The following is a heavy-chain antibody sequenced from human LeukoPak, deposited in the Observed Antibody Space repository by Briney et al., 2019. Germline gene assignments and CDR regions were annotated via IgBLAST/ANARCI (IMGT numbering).Heavy chain of an antibody. CDR3: ARDKAGEWLRFDYYYYMDV. CDR2: IYTSGST. J-gene: IGHJ6*03. Sequence: PSETLSLTCTVSGGSISSYYWSWIRQPAGKGLEWIGRIYTSGSTNYNPSLKSRVTMSVDTSKNQFSLKLSSVTAADTAVYYCARDKAGEWLRFDYYYYMDVWGKGTTVTVSS. D-gene: IGHD5-12*01. CDR1: GGSISSYY. V-gene: IGHV4-4*07.